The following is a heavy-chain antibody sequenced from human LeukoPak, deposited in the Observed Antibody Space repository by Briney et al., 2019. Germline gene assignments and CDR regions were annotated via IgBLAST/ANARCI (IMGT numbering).Heavy chain of an antibody. CDR3: ASEFTADSSGYYYGDAFDI. Sequence: APVKVSCKASGGTFSSYAISWVRQAPGQGLEWMGRIIPIFGIANYAQKFQGRVTITADKSTSTAYMELSSLRSEDTAVYYCASEFTADSSGYYYGDAFDIWGQGTMVTVSS. J-gene: IGHJ3*02. CDR2: IIPIFGIA. CDR1: GGTFSSYA. D-gene: IGHD3-22*01. V-gene: IGHV1-69*04.